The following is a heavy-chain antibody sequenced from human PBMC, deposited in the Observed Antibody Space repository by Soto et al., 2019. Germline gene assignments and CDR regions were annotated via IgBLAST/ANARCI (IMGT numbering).Heavy chain of an antibody. CDR2: MYNTGST. V-gene: IGHV4-59*01. D-gene: IGHD2-21*02. CDR1: GGSISAYY. J-gene: IGHJ6*02. Sequence: PETLSHRYTVSGGSISAYYWRLFRHPPGKGLEWIGYMYNTGSTVYNPSFKSRVTISVDTSKNQFSLKLNSVTAADTAVYYCARDLWGYCGTDCYPLDVWGQGTTVT. CDR3: ARDLWGYCGTDCYPLDV.